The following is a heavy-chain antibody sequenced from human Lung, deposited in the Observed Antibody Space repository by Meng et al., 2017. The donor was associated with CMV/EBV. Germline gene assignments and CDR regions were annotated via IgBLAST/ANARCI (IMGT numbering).Heavy chain of an antibody. CDR2: VSYDGRNE. V-gene: IGHV3-30*04. CDR1: GFTFSNYA. Sequence: GESLKISCAASGFTFSNYAMHWVRQAPGKGLEWVAAVSYDGRNEYYAGSVQGRFTISRDNSKNTLYLQMSSLRAEDTAVHYCAREDYDFWSGFLHWGQGTXVTVSS. CDR3: AREDYDFWSGFLH. D-gene: IGHD3-3*01. J-gene: IGHJ4*02.